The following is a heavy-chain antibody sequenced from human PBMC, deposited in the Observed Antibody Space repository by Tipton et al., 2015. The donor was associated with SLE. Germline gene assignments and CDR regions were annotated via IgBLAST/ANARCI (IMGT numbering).Heavy chain of an antibody. CDR2: IYSSGST. V-gene: IGHV3-23*03. D-gene: IGHD5-24*01. Sequence: QLVQSGRGLVQPGGSLRLSCAASGFTFSSYAMHWVRQAPNKGLEWVSIIYSSGSTFYGDSVKGRFTISRDNSKNTLFLQMTTLRPEDSAIYYCAKADGYNRGALHYWGQGTLVTVSS. CDR1: GFTFSSYA. CDR3: AKADGYNRGALHY. J-gene: IGHJ4*02.